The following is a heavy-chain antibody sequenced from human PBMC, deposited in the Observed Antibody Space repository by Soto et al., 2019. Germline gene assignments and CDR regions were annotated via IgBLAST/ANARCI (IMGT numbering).Heavy chain of an antibody. Sequence: GGSLRLSCEASGGTFSNYGMTWVRQAPGKGLEWVSTISGSGDRAFHADPVKGRFTISRDNSKNTLYLQMNSLSAEDTAIYYCAKEMIASTLADFFDYWGQGILVTVSS. J-gene: IGHJ4*02. CDR2: ISGSGDRA. D-gene: IGHD2-21*01. CDR3: AKEMIASTLADFFDY. CDR1: GGTFSNYG. V-gene: IGHV3-23*01.